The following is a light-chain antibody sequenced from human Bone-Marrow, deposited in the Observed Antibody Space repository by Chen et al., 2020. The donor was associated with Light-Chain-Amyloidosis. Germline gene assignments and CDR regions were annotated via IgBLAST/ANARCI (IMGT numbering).Light chain of an antibody. V-gene: IGLV3-21*02. J-gene: IGLJ3*02. CDR3: QVWDRSSDRPV. CDR1: NIGSTS. CDR2: DDN. Sequence: SYVLTQPSSVSVAPGQTAPIACGGNNIGSTSVHWYQQTPGQAPLLVVYDDNDRPSGIPERLSGSNSGNTATLTISRVEAGDEADYYCQVWDRSSDRPVFGGGTKLTVL.